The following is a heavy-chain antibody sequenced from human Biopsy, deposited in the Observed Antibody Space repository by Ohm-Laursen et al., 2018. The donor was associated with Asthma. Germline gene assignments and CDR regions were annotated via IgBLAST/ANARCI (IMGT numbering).Heavy chain of an antibody. D-gene: IGHD3-22*01. CDR2: ISWNSATI. Sequence: SLRLSCSASGFKFDEYTMHWVRHAPGKGQEWVSGISWNSATIGYADSVEGRFTISRDNAKNSVFLHMDSLRPEDTAFYYFAKVRSDWVITESFDYWGQGVLVTVSS. CDR3: AKVRSDWVITESFDY. J-gene: IGHJ4*02. CDR1: GFKFDEYT. V-gene: IGHV3-9*01.